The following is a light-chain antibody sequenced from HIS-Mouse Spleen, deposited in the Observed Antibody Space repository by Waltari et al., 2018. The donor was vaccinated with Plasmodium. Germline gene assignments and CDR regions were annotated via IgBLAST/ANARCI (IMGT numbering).Light chain of an antibody. V-gene: IGLV2-11*01. CDR3: CSYAGSYTYV. J-gene: IGLJ1*01. CDR2: EVS. CDR1: SSDVGGYNY. Sequence: QSALTQPRSVSGSPGQSVTISCPGTSSDVGGYNYFSWSQQHPGKAPKPMIEEVSKRPSGVPERFSGSKSGNPASLTISGLQAEDEADYYCCSYAGSYTYVFGTGTKVTVL.